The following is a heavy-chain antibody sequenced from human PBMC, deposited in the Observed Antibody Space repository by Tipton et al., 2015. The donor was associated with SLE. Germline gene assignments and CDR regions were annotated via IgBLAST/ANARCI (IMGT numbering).Heavy chain of an antibody. V-gene: IGHV4-34*01. CDR3: ARGRPAFDI. Sequence: TLSLTCAVYGGSFSGYYWSWIRQPPGKGLEWIGEINHRGSTNYNPSLKSRVTISVDTSKNQFSLKLSSVTAADTAVYYCARGRPAFDIWGQGTMVTVSS. CDR1: GGSFSGYY. J-gene: IGHJ3*02. CDR2: INHRGST.